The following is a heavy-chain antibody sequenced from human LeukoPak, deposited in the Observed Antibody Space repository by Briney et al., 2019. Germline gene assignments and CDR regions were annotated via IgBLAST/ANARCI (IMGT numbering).Heavy chain of an antibody. V-gene: IGHV1-8*03. CDR2: MNPNSGNT. Sequence: ASVKVSCKASGYTFTSYDINWVRQAPGQGLEWMGWMNPNSGNTGYAQKFQGRVTITRNTSISTAYMELSSLGSEDTAVYYCARHGGYSYGVDYWGQGTLVTVSA. J-gene: IGHJ4*02. CDR1: GYTFTSYD. CDR3: ARHGGYSYGVDY. D-gene: IGHD5-18*01.